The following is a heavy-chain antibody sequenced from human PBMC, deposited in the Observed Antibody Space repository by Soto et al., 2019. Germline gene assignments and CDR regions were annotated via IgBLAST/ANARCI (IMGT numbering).Heavy chain of an antibody. V-gene: IGHV3-66*01. D-gene: IGHD6-13*01. CDR3: ARDPRIAAAGAPFDY. CDR2: IYTRGDT. CDR1: GFTVSNHY. J-gene: IGHJ4*02. Sequence: EVQLVESGGGLVQPGGSLRLSCAASGFTVSNHYMSWVRQAPGKGLEWVAIIYTRGDTYYTDSVKGRFTISRDNSKNTRYRQMNSLRADDTAIYYCARDPRIAAAGAPFDYWGQGTLVTVSS.